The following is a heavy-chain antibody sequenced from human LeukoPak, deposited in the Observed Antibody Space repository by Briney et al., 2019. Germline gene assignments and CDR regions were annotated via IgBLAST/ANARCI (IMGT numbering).Heavy chain of an antibody. CDR2: ISSSGSTI. J-gene: IGHJ4*02. Sequence: GGSLRLSCAASGFSFSSYEMNWVRQAPGQGLEWVSYISSSGSTIYYADSVKGRFTISRDNAKNSLYLQMNSPRAEDTAVYYCARGFSGGIYYYFDYWGQGALVTVSS. D-gene: IGHD2-15*01. CDR1: GFSFSSYE. V-gene: IGHV3-48*03. CDR3: ARGFSGGIYYYFDY.